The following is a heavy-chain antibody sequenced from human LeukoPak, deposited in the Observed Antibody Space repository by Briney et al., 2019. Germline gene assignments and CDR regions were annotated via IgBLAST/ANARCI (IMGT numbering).Heavy chain of an antibody. J-gene: IGHJ4*02. D-gene: IGHD6-19*01. CDR3: ARVGMTSGSGCDY. Sequence: GGSLRLSCAAAGFSLSRDAMHWVRQAAGKGREFVPAISSNVGSTFYANSVKGRFTISRDSYKNTVYLQMDNLRAEDMALYYCARVGMTSGSGCDYWGQGTLVTVSS. CDR1: GFSLSRDA. CDR2: ISSNVGST. V-gene: IGHV3-64*01.